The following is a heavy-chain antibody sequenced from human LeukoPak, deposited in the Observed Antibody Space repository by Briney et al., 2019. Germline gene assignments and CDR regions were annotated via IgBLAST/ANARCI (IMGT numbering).Heavy chain of an antibody. Sequence: GGSLRLSCAASGFTFSSYGMHWVRQAPGKGLEWVAVIWYDGSNKYYADSVKGRFTISRDNSKNTLYLQMNSLRAEDTAVYYCARDHLGYCSSTSCCYGYWGQGTLVTVSS. V-gene: IGHV3-33*01. D-gene: IGHD2-2*01. J-gene: IGHJ4*02. CDR1: GFTFSSYG. CDR2: IWYDGSNK. CDR3: ARDHLGYCSSTSCCYGY.